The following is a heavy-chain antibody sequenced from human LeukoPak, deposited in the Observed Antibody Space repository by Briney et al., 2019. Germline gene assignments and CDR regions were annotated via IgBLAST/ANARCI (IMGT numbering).Heavy chain of an antibody. CDR2: IYYSGST. J-gene: IGHJ4*02. V-gene: IGHV4-59*08. Sequence: SETLSLTCTVSGGSISSYYWSWIRQPPGKGLEWIGYIYYSGSTNYNPSLKSRVTISVDTSKNQFSLKLSSVTAADTAVYYCARRSLDSSWYPYYFDYWGQGALVTVSS. CDR3: ARRSLDSSWYPYYFDY. CDR1: GGSISSYY. D-gene: IGHD6-13*01.